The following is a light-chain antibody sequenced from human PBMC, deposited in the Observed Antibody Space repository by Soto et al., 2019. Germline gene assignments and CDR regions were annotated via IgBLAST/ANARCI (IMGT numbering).Light chain of an antibody. Sequence: DIQMTQSPATLSSSVGDTVTITCRARQTISSWLAWYQQKPGKAPKLLISNASTLKSGAPSRFSGSGSGTGFALTISSLQPDDVATYYCQHYNSYSEAFGKGTKVDIK. CDR1: QTISSW. CDR2: NAS. CDR3: QHYNSYSEA. J-gene: IGKJ1*01. V-gene: IGKV1-5*03.